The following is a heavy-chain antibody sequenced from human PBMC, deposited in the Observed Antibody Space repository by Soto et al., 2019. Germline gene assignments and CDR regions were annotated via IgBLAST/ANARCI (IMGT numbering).Heavy chain of an antibody. CDR1: VFTFSSYA. V-gene: IGHV3-30-3*01. Sequence: GWSLRLSCAASVFTFSSYAMHWFRQAPGKGLEWVAVISYDGSNKYYADSVKGRFTISRDNSKNTLYLQMNSLRAEDTAVYYCARDLAARSTFYYGMDVWGQGTTVTVSS. J-gene: IGHJ6*02. CDR2: ISYDGSNK. CDR3: ARDLAARSTFYYGMDV. D-gene: IGHD6-6*01.